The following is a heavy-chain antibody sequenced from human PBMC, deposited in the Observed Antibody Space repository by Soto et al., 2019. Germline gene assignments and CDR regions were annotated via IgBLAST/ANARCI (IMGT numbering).Heavy chain of an antibody. CDR2: LSGSGGTS. Sequence: EVQLLESGGGLVQPGGSLRLSCSSSGFTFSTYAMNWVRLAPGKGLEWDSALSGSGGTSYYADSVRGRFTISRDNSKNTLFLQMNSLRAEDTGLYYCAKQRAGYGSGSDTYYFDFWGQGTLVTVSS. CDR3: AKQRAGYGSGSDTYYFDF. D-gene: IGHD3-10*01. CDR1: GFTFSTYA. J-gene: IGHJ4*02. V-gene: IGHV3-23*01.